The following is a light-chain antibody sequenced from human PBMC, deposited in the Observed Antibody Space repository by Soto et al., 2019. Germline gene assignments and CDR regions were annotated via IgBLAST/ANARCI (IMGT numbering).Light chain of an antibody. J-gene: IGLJ2*01. Sequence: QSALTQPASVSGSPGQSITISCTGTSSDVGAYNYVSWYQQHPGKAPKLMIFEVSDRPSGVSNRFSGSKSGNTASLTISGLQAEHEADYYCSSYTSSNTLVFGGGTKLTVL. CDR1: SSDVGAYNY. V-gene: IGLV2-14*01. CDR3: SSYTSSNTLV. CDR2: EVS.